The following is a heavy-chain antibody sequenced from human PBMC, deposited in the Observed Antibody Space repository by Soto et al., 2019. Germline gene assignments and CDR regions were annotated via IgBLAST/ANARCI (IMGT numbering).Heavy chain of an antibody. CDR3: ARDEQSPSPYATEI. CDR1: GFTFSHNA. Sequence: QVHLVESGGGVVQPGRSLRLSCATSGFTFSHNAMHWVRRAPGKGLEWVAQIWYDGSNKYYADYVKGLFTVSIDNSKGTLYLQMTRLRSEDTALYYCARDEQSPSPYATEIWRQGTTVVVSS. V-gene: IGHV3-33*01. CDR2: IWYDGSNK. D-gene: IGHD6-19*01. J-gene: IGHJ3*02.